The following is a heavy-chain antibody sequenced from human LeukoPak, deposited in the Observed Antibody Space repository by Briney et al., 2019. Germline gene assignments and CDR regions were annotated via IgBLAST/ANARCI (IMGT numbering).Heavy chain of an antibody. D-gene: IGHD6-13*01. V-gene: IGHV1-69*04. CDR2: IIPILGIA. J-gene: IGHJ6*02. CDR3: AHRSSSWSYYYYGMDV. Sequence: SVKVSCKASGGTFSSYAISWVRQAPGQGLEWMGRIIPILGIANYAQKFQGRVTITADKSTSTAYMELSSLRSEDTAVYYCAHRSSSWSYYYYGMDVWGQGTTVTVSS. CDR1: GGTFSSYA.